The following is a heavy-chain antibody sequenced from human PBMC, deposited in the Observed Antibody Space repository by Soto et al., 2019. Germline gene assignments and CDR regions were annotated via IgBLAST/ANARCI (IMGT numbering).Heavy chain of an antibody. CDR1: GFTFSSYW. Sequence: GGSLRLSCAASGFTFSSYWMHWVRQAPGKGLVWVSRINSDGSSTSYADSVKGRFTISRDNAKNTLYLQMNSLRAEDTAVYYCASVYTVTTDFDYWGQGTLVTVSS. D-gene: IGHD4-17*01. J-gene: IGHJ4*02. CDR2: INSDGSST. CDR3: ASVYTVTTDFDY. V-gene: IGHV3-74*01.